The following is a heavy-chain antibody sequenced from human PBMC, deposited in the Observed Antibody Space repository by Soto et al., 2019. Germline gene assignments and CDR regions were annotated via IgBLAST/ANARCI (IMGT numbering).Heavy chain of an antibody. V-gene: IGHV3-7*04. Sequence: GGSLRLSCTGSGFTFGNYWMSWVRQAPGKGLEWVANIKPDGSDKYYEESVKGRFTISRDNAKNSLYLQMNSLSAEDTAVYFCASDWLAGEPHRRWKYWGQGTRVTVSS. D-gene: IGHD7-27*01. CDR3: ASDWLAGEPHRRWKY. CDR1: GFTFGNYW. J-gene: IGHJ4*01. CDR2: IKPDGSDK.